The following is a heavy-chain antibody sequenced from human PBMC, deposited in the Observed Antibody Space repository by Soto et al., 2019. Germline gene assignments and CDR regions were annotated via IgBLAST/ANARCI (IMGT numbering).Heavy chain of an antibody. J-gene: IGHJ3*02. V-gene: IGHV5-10-1*01. CDR2: IDPNDSFI. CDR3: ARPASGGSRDAFDI. CDR1: GYRFTGFW. D-gene: IGHD2-15*01. Sequence: GESLKISCQGSGYRFTGFWLNWVRQRPGKGLEWVGRIDPNDSFINYSPPFEGHVTISADKSISTAYLQWTRLQAADTAIYYCARPASGGSRDAFDIWGQGTMVTVSS.